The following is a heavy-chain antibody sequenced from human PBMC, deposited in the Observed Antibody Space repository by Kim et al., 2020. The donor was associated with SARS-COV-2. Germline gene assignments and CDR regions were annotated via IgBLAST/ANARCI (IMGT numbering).Heavy chain of an antibody. CDR1: GFTFSSYA. Sequence: GGSLRLSCAASGFTFSSYAMHWVRQAPGKGLEWVAVISYDGSNKYYADSVKGRFTISRDNSKNTLYLQMNSLRAEDTAVYYCGRFGRIAARPVDYYYMDVWGKGTTVTVSS. CDR3: GRFGRIAARPVDYYYMDV. D-gene: IGHD6-6*01. CDR2: ISYDGSNK. J-gene: IGHJ6*03. V-gene: IGHV3-30-3*01.